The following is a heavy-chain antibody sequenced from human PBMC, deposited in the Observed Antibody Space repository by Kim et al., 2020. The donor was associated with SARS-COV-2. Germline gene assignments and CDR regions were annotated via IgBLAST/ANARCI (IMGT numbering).Heavy chain of an antibody. CDR3: ARADGSGWLLYGMDV. V-gene: IGHV1-69*04. CDR2: IIPILGIA. J-gene: IGHJ6*02. Sequence: SVKVSCKASGGTFSTFAISWVRQAPGQGLEWMGRIIPILGIANYAQKFQGRVTITADKSTSTAYMELSSLRSEDTAVYYCARADGSGWLLYGMDVWGQG. CDR1: GGTFSTFA. D-gene: IGHD6-19*01.